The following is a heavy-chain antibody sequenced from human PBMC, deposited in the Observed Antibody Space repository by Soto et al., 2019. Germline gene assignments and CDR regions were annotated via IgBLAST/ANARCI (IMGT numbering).Heavy chain of an antibody. CDR2: INSGGSIT. CDR1: RFSFSYYE. V-gene: IGHV3-48*03. Sequence: GGSLRLSCKASRFSFSYYEMVWGRQAPGKGLEWVAYINSGGSITYYAESAKGRFTISRDDAENSLFLQMNSLRGDDTAVYYCARDLRHSRLTGLDVWAQGTTVTVSS. D-gene: IGHD2-21*01. CDR3: ARDLRHSRLTGLDV. J-gene: IGHJ6*02.